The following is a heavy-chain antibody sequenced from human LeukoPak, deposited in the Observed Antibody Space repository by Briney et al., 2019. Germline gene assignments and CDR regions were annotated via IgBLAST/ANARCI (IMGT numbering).Heavy chain of an antibody. J-gene: IGHJ4*02. CDR1: GYTFTSYA. D-gene: IGHD3-3*01. CDR3: ARARVVTLYFDY. CDR2: TNAGNGNT. V-gene: IGHV1-3*01. Sequence: ASVKVSCKASGYTFTSYAMHWVRQAPGQRLEWMGWTNAGNGNTKYSQKFQGRVTITRDTSASTAYMELSSLRSEDTAVYYCARARVVTLYFDYWGQGTLVTVSS.